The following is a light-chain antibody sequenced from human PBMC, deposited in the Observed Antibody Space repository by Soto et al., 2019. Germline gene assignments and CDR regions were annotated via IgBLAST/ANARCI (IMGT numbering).Light chain of an antibody. CDR2: GAS. CDR1: QSISSN. J-gene: IGKJ1*01. CDR3: QQYDYWPPWT. V-gene: IGKV3-15*01. Sequence: EVVMTQSPATLSVSPGERATLSCRASQSISSNLAWYQQKPGQAPRLLIYGASTRASGISARFSGSGSGTDFTLTISSLQSEDFAVYYCQQYDYWPPWTFGQGTKVEIK.